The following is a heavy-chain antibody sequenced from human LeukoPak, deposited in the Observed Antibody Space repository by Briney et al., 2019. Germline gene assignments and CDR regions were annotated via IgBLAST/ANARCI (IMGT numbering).Heavy chain of an antibody. Sequence: PSETLSLTCTVSGGSISSSSYYWGWIRQPPGKGLEWIGSIYYSGSTYYNPSLKSRVTISVDTSKNQFSLKLSSVTAADTAVYYCARAAAAGGHYFDYWGQGTLATVSS. CDR1: GGSISSSSYY. J-gene: IGHJ4*02. CDR2: IYYSGST. D-gene: IGHD6-13*01. CDR3: ARAAAAGGHYFDY. V-gene: IGHV4-39*01.